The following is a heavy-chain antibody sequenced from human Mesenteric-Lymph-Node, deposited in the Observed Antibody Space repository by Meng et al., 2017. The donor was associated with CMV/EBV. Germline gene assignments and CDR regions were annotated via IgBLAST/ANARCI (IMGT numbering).Heavy chain of an antibody. J-gene: IGHJ4*02. CDR1: GFTFSSYA. V-gene: IGHV3-23*01. D-gene: IGHD2-2*01. CDR3: AKDPYCSSTSCPDYGDRDY. Sequence: GESLKISCAASGFTFSSYAMGWVRQAPGKGLEWVSAISGSGGTTYYADSVKGRFTISRDNAKNSLYLQMNSLRAEDTAVYYCAKDPYCSSTSCPDYGDRDYWGQGTLVTVSS. CDR2: ISGSGGTT.